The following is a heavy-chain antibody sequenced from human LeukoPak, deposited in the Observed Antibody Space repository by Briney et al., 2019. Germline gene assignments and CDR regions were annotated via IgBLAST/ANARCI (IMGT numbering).Heavy chain of an antibody. CDR2: ISGSGGST. V-gene: IGHV3-23*01. J-gene: IGHJ4*02. CDR1: GFTFSSYA. CDR3: AKDDGDFWSGSKNNRPIDY. D-gene: IGHD3-3*01. Sequence: GGSLRLSCAASGFTFSSYAMSWVRQAPGKGLEWVSAISGSGGSTCYADSVKGRFTISRDNSKNTLYLQMNSLRAEDTAVYYCAKDDGDFWSGSKNNRPIDYWGQGTLVTVSS.